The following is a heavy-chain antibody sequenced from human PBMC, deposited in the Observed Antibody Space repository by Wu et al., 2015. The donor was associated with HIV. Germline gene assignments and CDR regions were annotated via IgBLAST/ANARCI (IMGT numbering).Heavy chain of an antibody. J-gene: IGHJ4*02. CDR2: IKPSGGST. Sequence: QVQLVQSGAEVKKPGASVKVSCKASGYTFTRHYIHWVRQAPGQGLEWMGIIKPSGGSTGYAQKFQGRVTMTRDTSTNIVYMELSNLRSDDTAVYYCARAHLDTVVVRVAPEETGYLDLWGQGTLVSVS. D-gene: IGHD2-2*03. CDR3: ARAHLDTVVVRVAPEETGYLDL. V-gene: IGHV1-46*01. CDR1: GYTFTRHY.